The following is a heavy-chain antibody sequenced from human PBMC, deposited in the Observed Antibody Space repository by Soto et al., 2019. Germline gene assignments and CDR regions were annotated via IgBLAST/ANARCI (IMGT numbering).Heavy chain of an antibody. CDR2: IGRSGGTT. CDR1: GFTFSRHA. Sequence: EVQLLESGGGLVQPGGSLRLSCAASGFTFSRHAINWVRQAPGRGLEWVSTIGRSGGTTHYTDSVKGRFTISRDNFKNTLYLQMNSLRAEDTAVYHCAKSGYCSGDICYFDYWGQGILVTVSS. CDR3: AKSGYCSGDICYFDY. J-gene: IGHJ4*02. V-gene: IGHV3-23*01. D-gene: IGHD2-15*01.